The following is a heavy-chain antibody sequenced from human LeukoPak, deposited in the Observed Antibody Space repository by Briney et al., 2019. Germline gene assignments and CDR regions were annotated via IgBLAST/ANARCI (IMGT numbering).Heavy chain of an antibody. CDR1: GFTFGDHA. J-gene: IGHJ1*01. D-gene: IGHD6-19*01. Sequence: GGSLRLSCTASGFTFGDHAMSWVRQAPGKGLEWVGFIRSKAYGGTTEYAASVKGRFTISRDDSKSIAYLQMNSLRAEDTAVYYCVRDTAGSAWFAEYFTYWGQGTLVTVSS. CDR3: VRDTAGSAWFAEYFTY. CDR2: IRSKAYGGTT. V-gene: IGHV3-49*04.